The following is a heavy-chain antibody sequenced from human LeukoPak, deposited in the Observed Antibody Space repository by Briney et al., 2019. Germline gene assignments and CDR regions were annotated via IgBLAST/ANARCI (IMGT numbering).Heavy chain of an antibody. CDR1: GGSLSSYY. J-gene: IGHJ5*02. V-gene: IGHV4-59*01. Sequence: SETLSLTCTVSGGSLSSYYWSWIRQPPGKGLEWIGYIYYSGSTNYNPSLKSRVTISVDTSKNQFSLKLSSVTAADTAVYYCARGLVNYDFWSGYYTETGGLDPWGQGTLVTVSS. CDR2: IYYSGST. CDR3: ARGLVNYDFWSGYYTETGGLDP. D-gene: IGHD3-3*01.